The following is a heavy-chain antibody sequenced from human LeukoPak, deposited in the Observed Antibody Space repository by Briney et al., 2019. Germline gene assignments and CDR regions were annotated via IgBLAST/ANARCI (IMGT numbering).Heavy chain of an antibody. J-gene: IGHJ4*02. D-gene: IGHD6-13*01. CDR1: GGSISSSSYY. CDR3: AGGSIAAAGTRY. CDR2: IYYSGST. V-gene: IGHV4-39*07. Sequence: SETLSLTCTVSGGSISSSSYYWGWIRQPPGKGLEWIGSIYYSGSTYYNPSLKSRVTISVDTSKNQFSLKLSSVTGADTAVYYCAGGSIAAAGTRYWGQGTLVTVSS.